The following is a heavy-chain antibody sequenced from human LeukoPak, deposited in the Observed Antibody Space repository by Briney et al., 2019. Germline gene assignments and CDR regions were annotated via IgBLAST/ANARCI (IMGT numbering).Heavy chain of an antibody. CDR1: GFTFSSYA. CDR2: ISGSGSTT. Sequence: PGGSLRLSCAASGFTFSSYAMSWVRQAPGKGLEWVSAISGSGSTTYYADSVKGRFTISRDSSKNTLYLQMNSLRAEDTAVYYCAKDTRYYDSSGYYRLDYWGQGTLVTVSS. J-gene: IGHJ4*02. D-gene: IGHD3-22*01. CDR3: AKDTRYYDSSGYYRLDY. V-gene: IGHV3-23*01.